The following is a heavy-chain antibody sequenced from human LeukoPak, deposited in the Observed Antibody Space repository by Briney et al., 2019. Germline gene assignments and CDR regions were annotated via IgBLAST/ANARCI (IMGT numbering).Heavy chain of an antibody. Sequence: KPSKTLSLTCAVSGYSISSGYYWGWIRQPPGKGLEWIGSIYHSGSTYYNPSLKSRVTISVDTSKDQFSLKLSSVTAADTAVYYCARRGYCSSTSCYMPDNWFDPWGQGTLVTVSS. J-gene: IGHJ5*02. CDR3: ARRGYCSSTSCYMPDNWFDP. CDR1: GYSISSGYY. D-gene: IGHD2-2*02. V-gene: IGHV4-38-2*01. CDR2: IYHSGST.